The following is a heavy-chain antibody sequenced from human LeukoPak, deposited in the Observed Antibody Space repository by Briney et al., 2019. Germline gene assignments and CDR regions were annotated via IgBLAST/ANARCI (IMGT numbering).Heavy chain of an antibody. Sequence: GGSLRLSCAASGFTFSSYAMSWVRQAPGKGLEWVSAISGSVGSTYYADSVKGRFTISRDNSKNTLYLQMNSLRAEDTAVYYCAKDPPGYCSGGSCGNFDYWGQGTLVTVSS. J-gene: IGHJ4*02. CDR1: GFTFSSYA. D-gene: IGHD2-15*01. V-gene: IGHV3-23*01. CDR2: ISGSVGST. CDR3: AKDPPGYCSGGSCGNFDY.